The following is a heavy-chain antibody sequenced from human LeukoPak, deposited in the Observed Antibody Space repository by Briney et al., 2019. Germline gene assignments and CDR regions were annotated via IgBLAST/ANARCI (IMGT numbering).Heavy chain of an antibody. D-gene: IGHD3-10*01. J-gene: IGHJ4*02. Sequence: SETLSLTCTVSAGSITNYYWSWIRQPPGKGLEWIGYIYHSGSTYYNPSLKSRVTISVDRSKNQFSLKLSSVTAADTAVYYCARDASGILDYWGQGTLVTVSS. V-gene: IGHV4-59*12. CDR1: AGSITNYY. CDR2: IYHSGST. CDR3: ARDASGILDY.